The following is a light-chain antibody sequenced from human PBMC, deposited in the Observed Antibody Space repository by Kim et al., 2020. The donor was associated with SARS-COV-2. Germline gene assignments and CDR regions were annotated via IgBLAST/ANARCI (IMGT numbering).Light chain of an antibody. CDR3: LLSYRGARV. V-gene: IGLV7-46*01. J-gene: IGLJ3*02. Sequence: PGGTVTLPCASSTGPVTSDHYPFWFQQKPGQAPRTLISNTNTKQSWTPARFSGSLLGGKAALTLSGAQAEDEAEYYCLLSYRGARVFGGGTKLTVL. CDR1: TGPVTSDHY. CDR2: NTN.